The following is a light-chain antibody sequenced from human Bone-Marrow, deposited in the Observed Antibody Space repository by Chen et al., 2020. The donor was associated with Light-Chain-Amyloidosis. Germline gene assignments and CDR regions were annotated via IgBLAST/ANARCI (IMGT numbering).Light chain of an antibody. Sequence: DIQMTQSPPSVSAVVGDRVTITCRASQSIRSYLNWYQQKPGKAPKVLISAASSLQSGVPGRFTGSGSGTDFTLTISGVQPEDFSTYYCQQSYTFPWTFGQGTRVEVK. CDR2: AAS. CDR1: QSIRSY. V-gene: IGKV1-39*01. J-gene: IGKJ1*01. CDR3: QQSYTFPWT.